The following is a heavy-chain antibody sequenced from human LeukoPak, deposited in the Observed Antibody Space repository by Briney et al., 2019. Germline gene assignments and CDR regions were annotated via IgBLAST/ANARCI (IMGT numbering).Heavy chain of an antibody. CDR1: GFTFSSYA. D-gene: IGHD1-26*01. Sequence: GGSLRLSCAASGFTFSSYAMSWVRQAPGKGLEWVSAISGSFGSTYYADSEKGRFTISRDNSKNTLYLQMNSLRVEDTAVYYCAKGPYSGFSWGQGTLVTVSS. CDR2: ISGSFGST. CDR3: AKGPYSGFS. J-gene: IGHJ5*02. V-gene: IGHV3-23*01.